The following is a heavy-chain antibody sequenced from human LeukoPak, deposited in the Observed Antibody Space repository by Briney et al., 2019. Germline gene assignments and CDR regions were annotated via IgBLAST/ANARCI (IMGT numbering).Heavy chain of an antibody. CDR1: GYTFTSYG. CDR2: ISAYNGNT. Sequence: ASVKVSCKASGYTFTSYGISWVRQAPGQGLEWMGWISAYNGNTNYAQKLQGRVTMTTDTSTSTAYMELRSLRSDDTAVYYCARDNRFLEWLSYYYYGMDVWGQGTTVTVSS. D-gene: IGHD3-3*01. V-gene: IGHV1-18*01. J-gene: IGHJ6*02. CDR3: ARDNRFLEWLSYYYYGMDV.